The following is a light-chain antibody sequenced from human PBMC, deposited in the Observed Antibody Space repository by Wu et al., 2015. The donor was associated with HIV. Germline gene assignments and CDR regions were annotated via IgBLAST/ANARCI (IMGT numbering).Light chain of an antibody. CDR1: QSVSSN. CDR3: QQRSDWPPFT. CDR2: GAS. J-gene: IGKJ3*01. Sequence: EIVMTQSPATLSVSPGERATLSCRASQSVSSNLAWYQQKPGQAPRLLIYGASNRATGIPARFTGSGSGTDFTLTISSLDPEDFAVYYCQQRSDWPPFTFGPGTKVDI. V-gene: IGKV3-11*01.